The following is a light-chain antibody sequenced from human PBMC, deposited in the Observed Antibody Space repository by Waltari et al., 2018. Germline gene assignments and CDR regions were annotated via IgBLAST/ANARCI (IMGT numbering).Light chain of an antibody. CDR2: DVS. CDR3: CSYAGSYTFEI. V-gene: IGLV2-11*01. J-gene: IGLJ1*01. Sequence: QSALTQPRSVSGSPGQPVTISCTGTSSDVGGYNYVPWYQQHPGKAPKLMIYDVSKRPSGVPDRFSGSKSGNTASLTISGLQAEDEADYYCCSYAGSYTFEIFGTGTKVTVL. CDR1: SSDVGGYNY.